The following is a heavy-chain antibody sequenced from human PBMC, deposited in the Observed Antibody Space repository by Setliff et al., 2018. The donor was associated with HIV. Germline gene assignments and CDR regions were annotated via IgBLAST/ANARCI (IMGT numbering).Heavy chain of an antibody. D-gene: IGHD5-12*01. J-gene: IGHJ4*02. CDR2: ISSSSSTI. CDR1: GFTFSSYS. Sequence: GGSLRLSCAASGFTFSSYSMNWVRQAPGKGLEWVSYISSSSSTIYYADSVKGRFTISRDNSKNTLYLQMNSLRAEDTAVYYCARVGKDGYNYNYFDYWGQGTLVTVSS. CDR3: ARVGKDGYNYNYFDY. V-gene: IGHV3-48*01.